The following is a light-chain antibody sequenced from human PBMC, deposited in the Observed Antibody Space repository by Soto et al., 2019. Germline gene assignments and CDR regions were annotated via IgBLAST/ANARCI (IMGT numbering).Light chain of an antibody. CDR1: QGISSY. CDR3: QQSYSTPRT. Sequence: IQLTQPPSSLSASVGDRVTITFRASQGISSYLAWYQQKPGKAPKLLIYAASTLQSGVPSRFSGSGSGTDFTLTISSLQPEDFATYYCQQSYSTPRTFGQGTKVDIK. CDR2: AAS. V-gene: IGKV1-39*01. J-gene: IGKJ1*01.